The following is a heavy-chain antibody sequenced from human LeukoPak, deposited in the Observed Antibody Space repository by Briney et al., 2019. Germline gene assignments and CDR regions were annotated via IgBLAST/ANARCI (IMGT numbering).Heavy chain of an antibody. V-gene: IGHV4-61*02. CDR1: GGSISSSSYY. J-gene: IGHJ5*02. CDR3: ARCVPMMSGWSPLTWFDP. Sequence: SETLSLTCTVSGGSISSSSYYWNWIRQPAGKGLEWIGRLHPSGATNYNPSLKSRVTISVDTSKNQFSLKLSSVTAADTAVYYCARCVPMMSGWSPLTWFDPWGQGTLVTVSS. D-gene: IGHD6-19*01. CDR2: LHPSGAT.